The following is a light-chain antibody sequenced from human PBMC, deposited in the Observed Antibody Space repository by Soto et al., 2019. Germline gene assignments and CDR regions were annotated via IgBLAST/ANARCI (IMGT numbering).Light chain of an antibody. V-gene: IGLV6-57*02. J-gene: IGLJ2*01. CDR2: EDN. CDR3: QSSDGNNMF. CDR1: SGSIASGY. Sequence: NFMLTQPHSVSESQGKTVTISCTGSSGSIASGYVQWYQQRPGSAPTTLIYEDNQRPAGVPERFSGSIDSSSNSASLTISALRPDDEADYYCQSSDGNNMFFGGGTKLTVL.